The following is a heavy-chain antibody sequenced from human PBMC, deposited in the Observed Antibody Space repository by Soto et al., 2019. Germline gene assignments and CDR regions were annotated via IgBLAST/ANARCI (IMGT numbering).Heavy chain of an antibody. Sequence: SGPTLVNPTQTLTLACTFSGFSLSTSGVGVGWIRQPPGKALEWLALIYWNDDKRYSPSLKSRLTITKDTSKNQVVLTMTNMDPVDTATYYCAHTHYDFWRGSKGLMDVWGQATTVTVSS. V-gene: IGHV2-5*01. D-gene: IGHD3-3*01. CDR1: GFSLSTSGVG. J-gene: IGHJ6*02. CDR3: AHTHYDFWRGSKGLMDV. CDR2: IYWNDDK.